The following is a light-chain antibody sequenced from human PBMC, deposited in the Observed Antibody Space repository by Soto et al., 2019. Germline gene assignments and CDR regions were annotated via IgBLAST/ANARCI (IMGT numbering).Light chain of an antibody. V-gene: IGLV1-40*01. Sequence: QSVLTQPPSVSGAPGQRVTSSCTGSSSNIGAGYDVHWYQQLPGTAPKLLIYGNSNRPSGVPDRFSGSKSGTSASLAITGLQAEDEADYYCQSYDSSLSALFGGGTNLTVL. CDR2: GNS. J-gene: IGLJ2*01. CDR1: SSNIGAGYD. CDR3: QSYDSSLSAL.